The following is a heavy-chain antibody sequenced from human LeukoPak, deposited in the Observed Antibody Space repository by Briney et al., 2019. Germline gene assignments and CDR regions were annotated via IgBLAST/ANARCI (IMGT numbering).Heavy chain of an antibody. CDR3: ARAAVVLDAFDI. D-gene: IGHD4-23*01. V-gene: IGHV4-4*07. Sequence: SETLSLTCTVSGASITTYYWSWIRQPAGKGLKWIGRIYTSGSTNYNRPLKSRVTKSVDTSKTQFSLKLSSVTAADTAVYYCARAAVVLDAFDIWGQGTMVTVSS. CDR2: IYTSGST. CDR1: GASITTYY. J-gene: IGHJ3*02.